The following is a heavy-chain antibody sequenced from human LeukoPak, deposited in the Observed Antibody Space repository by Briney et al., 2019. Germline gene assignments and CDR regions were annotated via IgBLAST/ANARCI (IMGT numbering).Heavy chain of an antibody. D-gene: IGHD3-16*01. CDR1: GFTFSNAW. V-gene: IGHV3-15*01. CDR3: TTDSWGDAFDI. J-gene: IGHJ3*02. Sequence: GGSLRLSCAASGFTFSNAWMSWVRQAPGKGLEWVGRIKSKTDGGTTDYAAPVKGRFTISRDDSQNTLYLQMNSLKTEDTAVYYCTTDSWGDAFDIWGQGTIVTVSA. CDR2: IKSKTDGGTT.